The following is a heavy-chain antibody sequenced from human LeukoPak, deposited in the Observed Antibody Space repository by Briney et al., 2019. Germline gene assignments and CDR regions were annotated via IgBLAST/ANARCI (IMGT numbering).Heavy chain of an antibody. Sequence: AGSLRLSCAASGFTFSSYWMTWVRQAPGKGLEWVANIKQDGSEKYSVDSLKGRFTISRDNAKKLLYLQMNSLRVEDTAVYYCARVGPPYYYYYMDVWGKGTTVTVSS. V-gene: IGHV3-7*01. CDR3: ARVGPPYYYYYMDV. CDR1: GFTFSSYW. J-gene: IGHJ6*03. CDR2: IKQDGSEK.